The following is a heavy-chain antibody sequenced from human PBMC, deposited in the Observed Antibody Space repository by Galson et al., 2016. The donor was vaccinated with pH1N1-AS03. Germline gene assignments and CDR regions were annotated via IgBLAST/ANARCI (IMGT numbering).Heavy chain of an antibody. D-gene: IGHD3-22*01. CDR3: ARVERRRLNGPMTFDY. CDR2: INHSGST. Sequence: SETLSLTCAVSGGSFSGNYWSWIRQPPGKGLEWIGEINHSGSTNSNPSLPNRVAISVDPSKNQFSLNVTSVTAPDTAVYYCARVERRRLNGPMTFDYWGQGTLVTVSS. J-gene: IGHJ4*02. CDR1: GGSFSGNY. V-gene: IGHV4-34*01.